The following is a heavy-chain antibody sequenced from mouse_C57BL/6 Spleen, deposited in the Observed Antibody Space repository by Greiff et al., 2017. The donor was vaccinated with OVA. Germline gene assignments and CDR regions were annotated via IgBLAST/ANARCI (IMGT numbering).Heavy chain of an antibody. J-gene: IGHJ4*01. CDR3: ARGGTAQANYYAMDY. CDR1: GFTFSSYA. D-gene: IGHD3-2*02. CDR2: ISDGGSYT. Sequence: EVKLVESGGGLVKPGGSLKLSCAASGFTFSSYAMSWVRQTPEKRLEWVATISDGGSYTYYPDNVKGRFTISRENAKNNLYLQMSHLKSEDTAMYYCARGGTAQANYYAMDYWGQGTSVTVSS. V-gene: IGHV5-4*03.